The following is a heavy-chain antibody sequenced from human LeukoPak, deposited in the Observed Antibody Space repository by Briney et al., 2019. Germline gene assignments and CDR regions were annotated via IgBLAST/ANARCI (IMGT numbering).Heavy chain of an antibody. CDR1: GYSISSVNY. D-gene: IGHD4-11*01. J-gene: IGHJ5*02. V-gene: IGHV4-38-2*02. CDR2: IFHSGTT. CDR3: AKDSGRSRYSNWSDR. Sequence: SETLSLTCGVSGYSISSVNYWAWIRQPPGKGLEWIGSIFHSGTTYYNPSLRSRLTMSVDTSKNQFSLDLRSVTAADTAVYFCAKDSGRSRYSNWSDRWGHGTLVTVSS.